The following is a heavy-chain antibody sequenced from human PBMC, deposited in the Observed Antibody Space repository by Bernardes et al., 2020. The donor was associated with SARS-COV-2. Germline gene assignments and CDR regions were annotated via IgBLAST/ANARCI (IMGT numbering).Heavy chain of an antibody. CDR3: ARNFIAMTDFFDP. D-gene: IGHD2-21*02. J-gene: IGHJ5*02. Sequence: SETLSLTCTVSGGYFSSGTYHWTWIRQPAGKGLEWIGRISVGETTDYNPSLKSRLTISLDTSKNQFSLKLTSVTAADTAVYYCARNFIAMTDFFDPWGQGTLVTVSS. CDR2: ISVGETT. CDR1: GGYFSSGTYH. V-gene: IGHV4-61*02.